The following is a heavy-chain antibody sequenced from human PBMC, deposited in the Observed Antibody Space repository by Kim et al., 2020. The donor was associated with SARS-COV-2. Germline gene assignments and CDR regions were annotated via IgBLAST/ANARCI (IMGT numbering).Heavy chain of an antibody. Sequence: SETLSLTCAVYGGSFSGYYWSWIRQPPGKGLEWIGEINHSGSTNYNPSLKSRVTISVDTSKNQFSLKLSSVTAADTAVYYCARGERRKIGVRGVHHPFDYWGQGTLVTVSS. CDR3: ARGERRKIGVRGVHHPFDY. J-gene: IGHJ4*02. CDR1: GGSFSGYY. V-gene: IGHV4-34*01. D-gene: IGHD3-10*01. CDR2: INHSGST.